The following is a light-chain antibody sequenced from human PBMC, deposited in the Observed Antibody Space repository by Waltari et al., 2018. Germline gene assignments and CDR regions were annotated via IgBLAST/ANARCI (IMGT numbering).Light chain of an antibody. CDR3: CSYAGSFDVV. J-gene: IGLJ2*01. Sequence: QSALTQPASVSGSPGQSITISCTGPRSDVGSYNLVSWYKQHPGKAPKLMIYEGSKRPSGVSNRFSGSKSGNTASLTISGLQAEDEADYYCCSYAGSFDVVFGGGTKLTVL. V-gene: IGLV2-23*01. CDR2: EGS. CDR1: RSDVGSYNL.